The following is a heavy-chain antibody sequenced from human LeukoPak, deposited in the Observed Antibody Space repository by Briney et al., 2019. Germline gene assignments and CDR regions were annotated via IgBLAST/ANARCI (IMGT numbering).Heavy chain of an antibody. V-gene: IGHV3-53*01. CDR1: GFTVSDNY. Sequence: GGSLRLSCAASGFTVSDNYMSWVRQAPGKGLGWVSIIYSGGSTYYADSVRGRFTISRDNSNNTLYLQMNTLRAEDTAVYYCGRGTIWRPTKKYCFDCWGQGTLVTVSS. J-gene: IGHJ4*02. D-gene: IGHD1/OR15-1a*01. CDR2: IYSGGST. CDR3: GRGTIWRPTKKYCFDC.